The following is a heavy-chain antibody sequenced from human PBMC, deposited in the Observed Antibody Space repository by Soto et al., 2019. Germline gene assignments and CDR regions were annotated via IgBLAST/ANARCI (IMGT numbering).Heavy chain of an antibody. J-gene: IGHJ4*02. CDR2: IGANGATT. CDR1: GFTFSSYA. D-gene: IGHD3-10*01. CDR3: VRKGTMLRGVNPEAFDY. V-gene: IGHV3-23*01. Sequence: EVQLLESGGGLVQPGGSLRLSCAASGFTFSSYAMDWVRQAPGKGLEWVAVIGANGATTRYADSVKGRFTISRDNLKSTLYVQMNSLRVEDTAVYYCVRKGTMLRGVNPEAFDYWGQGTLVIVSS.